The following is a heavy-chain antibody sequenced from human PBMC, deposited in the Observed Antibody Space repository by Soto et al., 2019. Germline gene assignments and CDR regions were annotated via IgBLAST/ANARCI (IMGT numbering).Heavy chain of an antibody. CDR2: IYYSGST. D-gene: IGHD3-22*01. V-gene: IGHV4-39*01. CDR3: ARRNNMIVVVILDAFDI. CDR1: GGSISSSSYY. Sequence: SETLSLTCTVSGGSISSSSYYWGWIRQPPGKGLEWIGSIYYSGSTYYNPSLKSRVTISVDTSKNQFSLKLSSVTAADTAVYYCARRNNMIVVVILDAFDIWGQGTIVTVSS. J-gene: IGHJ3*02.